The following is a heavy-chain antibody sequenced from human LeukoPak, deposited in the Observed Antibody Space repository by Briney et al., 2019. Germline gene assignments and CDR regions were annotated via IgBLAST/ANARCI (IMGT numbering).Heavy chain of an antibody. V-gene: IGHV1-46*01. J-gene: IGHJ6*02. D-gene: IGHD3-3*01. Sequence: ASVKVSCKASGYTFTSYYMHWVRQAPGQGFEWMGIINPSGGSTSYARKFQGRVTMTRDTSTSTVYMELSSLRSEDTAVYYCARDPTYYDFWSGYSLSGYYYGMDVWGQGTTVTVSS. CDR3: ARDPTYYDFWSGYSLSGYYYGMDV. CDR1: GYTFTSYY. CDR2: INPSGGST.